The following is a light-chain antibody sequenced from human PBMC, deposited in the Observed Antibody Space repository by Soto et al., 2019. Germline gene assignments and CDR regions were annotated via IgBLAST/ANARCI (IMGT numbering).Light chain of an antibody. Sequence: EIVLTQSPGTLSLSPGERATLSCRASQSVSSSYLAWCQQKPGQAPRLLIYGASSRATGIPDRFSGSGSGADFTLPISRLEPEDFAVYYCHQYGISPPVTFGQGTRLEMK. CDR3: HQYGISPPVT. CDR1: QSVSSSY. J-gene: IGKJ5*01. V-gene: IGKV3-20*01. CDR2: GAS.